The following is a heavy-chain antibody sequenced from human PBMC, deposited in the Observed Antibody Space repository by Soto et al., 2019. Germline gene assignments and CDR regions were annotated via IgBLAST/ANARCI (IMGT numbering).Heavy chain of an antibody. CDR1: GFTFSSYS. D-gene: IGHD4-17*01. CDR2: ISSSSSTI. J-gene: IGHJ4*02. Sequence: GGSLRLSCAASGFTFSSYSMNWVRQAPGKGLEWVSYISSSSSTIYYADSVKGRFTISRDNAKNSLYLQMNSLRAEDTAVYYCARDPKAGFNYGDYFDYWGQGTLVTVSS. CDR3: ARDPKAGFNYGDYFDY. V-gene: IGHV3-48*01.